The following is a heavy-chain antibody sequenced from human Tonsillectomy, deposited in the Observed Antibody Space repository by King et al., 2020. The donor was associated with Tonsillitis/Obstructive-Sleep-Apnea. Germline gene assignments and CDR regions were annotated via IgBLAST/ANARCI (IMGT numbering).Heavy chain of an antibody. CDR1: GGSLSTYY. CDR3: ARGYYYYYMDV. V-gene: IGHV4-59*01. J-gene: IGHJ6*03. Sequence: QLQESGPGLVKPSETLSLTCTVSGGSLSTYYWSWIRQPPGKGLEWIGYIYYTGSTNYNPSPRSRVTISVDTSKNQFSPKLSSVTAADTAVYYCARGYYYYYMDVWGKGTTVTVSS. CDR2: IYYTGST.